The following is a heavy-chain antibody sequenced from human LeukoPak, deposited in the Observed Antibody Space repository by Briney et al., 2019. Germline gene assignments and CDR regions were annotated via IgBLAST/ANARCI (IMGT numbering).Heavy chain of an antibody. CDR3: AREEGVAVDAPRALYGMDV. CDR1: GGSISSYY. CDR2: IYYSGST. Sequence: SETLSLTCTVSGGSISSYYWSSIRQPPGKGLEWIGYIYYSGSTNCNPSLKSRVTISVDTSKNQFSLKLSSVTAADTAVYYCAREEGVAVDAPRALYGMDVWGQGTTVTVSS. D-gene: IGHD2-15*01. J-gene: IGHJ6*02. V-gene: IGHV4-59*01.